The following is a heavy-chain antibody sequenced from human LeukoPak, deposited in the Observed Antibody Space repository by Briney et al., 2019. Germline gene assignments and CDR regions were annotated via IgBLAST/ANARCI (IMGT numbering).Heavy chain of an antibody. CDR1: GFTFSSYA. V-gene: IGHV3-23*01. CDR2: ISGSGGST. J-gene: IGHJ4*02. CDR3: AKVVDTAMVTSLYFDY. D-gene: IGHD5-18*01. Sequence: PGGSLRLSCAASGFTFSSYAMSWVRQAPGKGLEWVSAISGSGGSTYYADSVKGRFTISRDNSKNTLYLQMNSLRAEDTAVYYCAKVVDTAMVTSLYFDYWGQRTLVTVSS.